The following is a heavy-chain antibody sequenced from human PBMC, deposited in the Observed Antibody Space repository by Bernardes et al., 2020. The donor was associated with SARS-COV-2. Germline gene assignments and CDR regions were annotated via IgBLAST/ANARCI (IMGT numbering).Heavy chain of an antibody. D-gene: IGHD1-20*01. J-gene: IGHJ6*02. CDR2: IIPRFDKT. CDR3: ARGIRNRHYYYGVDV. Sequence: AVKVSCKASEGPFRDYAISWVRQAPGQGLEWLGGIIPRFDKTNYAQKFQGRVTITTDESTSAVYLVLTSLTSDDTAMYYCARGIRNRHYYYGVDVWGQGTTVIVSS. V-gene: IGHV1-69*05. CDR1: EGPFRDYA.